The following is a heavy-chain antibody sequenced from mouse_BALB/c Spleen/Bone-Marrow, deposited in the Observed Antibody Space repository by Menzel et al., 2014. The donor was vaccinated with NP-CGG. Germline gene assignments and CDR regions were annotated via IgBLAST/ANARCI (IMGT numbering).Heavy chain of an antibody. CDR1: GFIFSDYY. V-gene: IGHV5-4*02. CDR3: ARDRAYYSYDGYYYARDY. Sequence: EVKLVESGGGLVKPGGSLKLSCAASGFIFSDYYMYWVRQTPEKRLEWVAIISDGGSYTYYPDSVKGRFTISRDNAKNNLYVQMSSLKSDDTAMYYCARDRAYYSYDGYYYARDYWGQGTPVTVSS. D-gene: IGHD2-14*01. J-gene: IGHJ4*01. CDR2: ISDGGSYT.